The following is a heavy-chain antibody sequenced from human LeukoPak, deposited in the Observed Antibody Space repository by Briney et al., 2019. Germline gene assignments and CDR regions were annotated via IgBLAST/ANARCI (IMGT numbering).Heavy chain of an antibody. Sequence: GGSLRLSCTASGFTFDDYAMHWVRQAPGKGLVWVSGISWNGGSMDYADSVKGRFTISRDNAKNSLYLQMNSLRTEDTALYYCAKGVGSSSYWAIDVWGQGTMVTVSS. CDR2: ISWNGGSM. V-gene: IGHV3-9*01. J-gene: IGHJ3*01. D-gene: IGHD3-22*01. CDR1: GFTFDDYA. CDR3: AKGVGSSSYWAIDV.